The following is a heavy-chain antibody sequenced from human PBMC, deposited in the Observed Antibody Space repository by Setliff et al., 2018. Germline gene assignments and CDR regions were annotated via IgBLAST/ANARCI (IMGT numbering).Heavy chain of an antibody. CDR3: ARDDGRAAVAEWFFDS. D-gene: IGHD3-3*01. V-gene: IGHV1-69*13. J-gene: IGHJ4*02. Sequence: SVKVSCKASGYTFSAYYIHWVRQAPGQGLEWMGGIIPIFGTANYAQKFQGRVTITADESTNTAYMELSSLRYEDTAVYYCARDDGRAAVAEWFFDSWGQGSLVTVSS. CDR1: GYTFSAYY. CDR2: IIPIFGTA.